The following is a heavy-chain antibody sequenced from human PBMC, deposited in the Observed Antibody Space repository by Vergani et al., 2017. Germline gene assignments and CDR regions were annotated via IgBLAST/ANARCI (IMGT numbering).Heavy chain of an antibody. J-gene: IGHJ5*02. D-gene: IGHD6-13*01. CDR3: ARGKELGDNWFDP. CDR2: ISYDGSNK. CDR1: GFTFSSYA. Sequence: QVQLVESGGGVVQPGRSLRLSCAASGFTFSSYAMHWVRQAPGKGLEWGAVISYDGSNKYYADSVKGRFTISRDNSKNTLYLQMNSLRAEDTAVYYCARGKELGDNWFDPWGQGTLVTVSS. V-gene: IGHV3-30*04.